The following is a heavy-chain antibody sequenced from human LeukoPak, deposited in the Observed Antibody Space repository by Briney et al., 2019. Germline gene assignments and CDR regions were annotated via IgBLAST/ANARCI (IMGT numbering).Heavy chain of an antibody. CDR3: ARGSHPVTGTLGGYFDP. D-gene: IGHD6-19*01. CDR1: RGSISSGSYY. Sequence: SETLSLTCTVSRGSISSGSYYWSWIRQSPGKGLEWIGSIYHTGSTYYNPSLKSRVTISLDASNKQFSLRLSSVTAADTAVYYCARGSHPVTGTLGGYFDPWGQGTLVTVSS. V-gene: IGHV4-39*02. J-gene: IGHJ4*02. CDR2: IYHTGST.